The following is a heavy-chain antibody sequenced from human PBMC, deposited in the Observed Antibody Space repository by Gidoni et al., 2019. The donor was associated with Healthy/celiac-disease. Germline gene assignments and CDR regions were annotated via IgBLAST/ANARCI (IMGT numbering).Heavy chain of an antibody. CDR2: ISSSSSYI. CDR3: ARDRSGYDYNPPDY. J-gene: IGHJ4*02. D-gene: IGHD5-12*01. V-gene: IGHV3-21*01. CDR1: GFTFSSYS. Sequence: EVQLVESGGGLVKPGGSLRLSCAASGFTFSSYSMNWVRQAPGKGLEWVSSISSSSSYIYYADSVKGRFTISRDNAKNSLYLQMNSLRAEDTAVYYCARDRSGYDYNPPDYWGQGTLVTVSS.